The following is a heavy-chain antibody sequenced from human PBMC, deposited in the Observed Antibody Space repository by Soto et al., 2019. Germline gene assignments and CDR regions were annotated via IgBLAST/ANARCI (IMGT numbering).Heavy chain of an antibody. CDR2: TYYTGTT. CDR3: ALFCSSGSCYRTAFWYFDL. V-gene: IGHV4-39*01. J-gene: IGHJ2*01. CDR1: GGSISSDRNY. Sequence: QLQLQESGPGLVKPSETLSLTCTVSGGSISSDRNYWGWIRQPPGKGLEWLGSTYYTGTTYYNPSLTSRVTLAVDTTGNQFSLRLSSVTAADTAVYYCALFCSSGSCYRTAFWYFDLWGRGTLVTVSS. D-gene: IGHD2-15*01.